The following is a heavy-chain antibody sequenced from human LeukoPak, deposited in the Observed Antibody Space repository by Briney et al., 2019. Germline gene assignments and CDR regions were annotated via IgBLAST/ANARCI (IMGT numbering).Heavy chain of an antibody. CDR3: ARDEDWSGYYGAFDI. CDR2: INSDGSST. V-gene: IGHV3-74*01. Sequence: GGSLRLACAASGFTFSIYWMHWVRQAPGKGLVWVSRINSDGSSTSYADSVKGRFTISSDNPKNTLYLQMTSLRADGTAVYYCARDEDWSGYYGAFDIWGQGTMVTVSS. D-gene: IGHD3-3*01. J-gene: IGHJ3*02. CDR1: GFTFSIYW.